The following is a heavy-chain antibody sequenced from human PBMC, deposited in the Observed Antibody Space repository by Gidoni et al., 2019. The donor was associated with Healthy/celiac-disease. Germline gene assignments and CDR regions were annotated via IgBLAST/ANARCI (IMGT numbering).Heavy chain of an antibody. CDR1: GVSISSYY. Sequence: QVQLQESGPGLVKPSETLSLTCTVSGVSISSYYWSWIRQPPGKGLEWIGYIYYSGSTNYNPSLKSRVTISVDTSKNQFSLKLSSVTAADTAVYYCARYYYDSSGYYFGYWGQGTLVTVSS. V-gene: IGHV4-59*01. D-gene: IGHD3-22*01. CDR2: IYYSGST. J-gene: IGHJ4*02. CDR3: ARYYYDSSGYYFGY.